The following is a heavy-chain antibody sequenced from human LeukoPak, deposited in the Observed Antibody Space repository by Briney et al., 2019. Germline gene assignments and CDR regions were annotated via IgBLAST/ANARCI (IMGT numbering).Heavy chain of an antibody. CDR2: IIPIFGTA. J-gene: IGHJ5*02. D-gene: IGHD6-13*01. Sequence: ASVKVSCEASGGTFSSYASSWVREAPGQGLKWMGGIIPIFGTANYAQKFQGRVTITADESTSTAYMELSSLRSEDTAVYYCARVGYSSSWRYNWFTPWGQGTLVTVSS. V-gene: IGHV1-69*13. CDR1: GGTFSSYA. CDR3: ARVGYSSSWRYNWFTP.